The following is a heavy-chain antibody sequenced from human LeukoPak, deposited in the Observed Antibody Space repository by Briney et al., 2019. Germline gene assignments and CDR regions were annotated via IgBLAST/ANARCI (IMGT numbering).Heavy chain of an antibody. CDR2: IYYSGST. D-gene: IGHD3-10*01. V-gene: IGHV4-30-4*01. Sequence: SETLSLTCTVSGDSISSGDYYWTWIRQPPGKGLEWIGHIYYSGSTYYNPSLKSRVTMSVDTSKNQFSLKLSSVTAADTAVYYCARVTNYYGSGSYRFVDYWGQGTLVTVSS. J-gene: IGHJ4*02. CDR3: ARVTNYYGSGSYRFVDY. CDR1: GDSISSGDYY.